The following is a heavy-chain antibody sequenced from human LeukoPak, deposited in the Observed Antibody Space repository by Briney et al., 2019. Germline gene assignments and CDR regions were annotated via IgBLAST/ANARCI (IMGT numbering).Heavy chain of an antibody. V-gene: IGHV4-34*01. CDR1: GGSFSGYY. Sequence: PSETLSLTCAVYGGSFSGYYWSWIRQPPGKGLEWIGEINHSGSTNYNPSLKSRVTISVDTSKNQFSLKLSSVTAADTAVYYCARTPQTTIFGVVIRNENWFDPWGQGTLVTVSS. J-gene: IGHJ5*02. CDR2: INHSGST. D-gene: IGHD3-3*01. CDR3: ARTPQTTIFGVVIRNENWFDP.